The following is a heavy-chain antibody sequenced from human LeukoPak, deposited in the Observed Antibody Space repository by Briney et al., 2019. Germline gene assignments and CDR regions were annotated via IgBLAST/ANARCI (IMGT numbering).Heavy chain of an antibody. CDR3: ARYSPLGYDSSFPEGRANASPYDAFDI. CDR2: IIPIFGTA. Sequence: SVKVSCKASGGTFSSYAISWVRQAPGQGLEWMGGIIPIFGTANYAQKFQGRVTITADESTSTAYMELSSLRSEDTAVYYCARYSPLGYDSSFPEGRANASPYDAFDIWGQGTMVTVSS. V-gene: IGHV1-69*13. CDR1: GGTFSSYA. D-gene: IGHD3-22*01. J-gene: IGHJ3*02.